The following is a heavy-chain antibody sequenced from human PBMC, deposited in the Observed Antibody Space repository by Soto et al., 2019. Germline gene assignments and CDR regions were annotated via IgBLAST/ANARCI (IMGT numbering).Heavy chain of an antibody. Sequence: SETLSLTCTVSGYSISSGYYWTWIRQPPGKGLEWIGSMYHSGSTFYNPSLRSRVTISLDTSKNQFSLKLSSVTASDTAVYYCARDTSGYYWFDPWGPGTLVTVYS. D-gene: IGHD5-12*01. J-gene: IGHJ5*02. CDR1: GYSISSGYY. CDR3: ARDTSGYYWFDP. V-gene: IGHV4-38-2*02. CDR2: MYHSGST.